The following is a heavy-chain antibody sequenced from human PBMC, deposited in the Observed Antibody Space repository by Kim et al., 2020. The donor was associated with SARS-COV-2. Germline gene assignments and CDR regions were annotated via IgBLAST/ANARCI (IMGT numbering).Heavy chain of an antibody. V-gene: IGHV3-30*04. CDR1: GFTFSTYA. D-gene: IGHD6-19*01. CDR3: ARGTVAGTSLWYFAY. Sequence: GGSLRLSCAASGFTFSTYAMHWVRQAPGKGLEWVAVTSYDGSMQYYADSVKGRFTISRDGSKNTLYLQMNSLRPEDTAVYYCARGTVAGTSLWYFAYWGQGTLVTVSS. J-gene: IGHJ4*02. CDR2: TSYDGSMQ.